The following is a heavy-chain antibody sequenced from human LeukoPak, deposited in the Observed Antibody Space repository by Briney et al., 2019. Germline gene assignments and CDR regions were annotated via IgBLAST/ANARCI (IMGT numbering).Heavy chain of an antibody. CDR3: AKDRIYYYDSSGYLG. CDR1: GFTFSSYC. CDR2: ISGSGGST. D-gene: IGHD3-22*01. Sequence: GGSLRLSCAASGFTFSSYCMNWVRQAPGKGLEWVSAISGSGGSTYYADSVKGRFTSSRDNSKNTLYLQMNSLRAEDTAVYYCAKDRIYYYDSSGYLGWGQGTLVTISS. V-gene: IGHV3-23*01. J-gene: IGHJ4*02.